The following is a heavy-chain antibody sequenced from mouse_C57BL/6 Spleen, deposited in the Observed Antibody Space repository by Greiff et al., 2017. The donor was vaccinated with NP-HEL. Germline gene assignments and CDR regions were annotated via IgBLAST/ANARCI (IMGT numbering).Heavy chain of an antibody. V-gene: IGHV2-9-1*01. CDR2: IWTGGGT. J-gene: IGHJ4*01. CDR3: ARGGDYYGSSHEDYAMDY. D-gene: IGHD1-1*01. CDR1: GFSLTSYA. Sequence: VQRVESGPGLVAPSQSLSITCTVSGFSLTSYAVSWVRQPPGKGLEWLGVIWTGGGTNYNSALKSRLSISKDNSKSQVFLKMNSLQTDDTARYYCARGGDYYGSSHEDYAMDYWGQGTSVTVSS.